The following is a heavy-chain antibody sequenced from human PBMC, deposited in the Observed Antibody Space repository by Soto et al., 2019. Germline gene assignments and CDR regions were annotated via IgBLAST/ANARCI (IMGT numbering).Heavy chain of an antibody. CDR2: ITASADNT. CDR3: VRGIYPGSAGGPIDA. CDR1: GFDFSRYA. V-gene: IGHV3-23*01. Sequence: EVQLLESGGGLVQPGRSLRVSCMASGFDFSRYALTWVRQAPGLGLAWISAITASADNTYYADSVKGRFAISRANSKNTLYLDMSGLRFDDTAVYHCVRGIYPGSAGGPIDAWGQGTLVTVSS. J-gene: IGHJ1*01. D-gene: IGHD2-8*02.